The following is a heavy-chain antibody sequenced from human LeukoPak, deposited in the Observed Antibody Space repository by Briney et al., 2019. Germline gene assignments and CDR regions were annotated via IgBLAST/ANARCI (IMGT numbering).Heavy chain of an antibody. J-gene: IGHJ6*03. CDR3: ARNTREMATTMGLYYYYYYMDV. V-gene: IGHV1-2*02. CDR2: INTNTGET. CDR1: GYTFIDYY. Sequence: ASVKVSCKASGYTFIDYYMNWVRQAPGQGLEWMGWINTNTGETNYAQKFQGRVTMTRDTSISTAYMELSSLRSEDTAVYYCARNTREMATTMGLYYYYYYMDVWGKGTTVTISS. D-gene: IGHD5-24*01.